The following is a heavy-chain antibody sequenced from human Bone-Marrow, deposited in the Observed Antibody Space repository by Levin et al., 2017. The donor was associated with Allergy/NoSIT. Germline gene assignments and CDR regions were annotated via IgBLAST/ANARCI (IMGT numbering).Heavy chain of an antibody. Sequence: PSETLSLTCTVSGASISHFYWAWIRQPPGKGLEWITYIYYTGTINYNPSLKSRVTISIDTSNNHFSLNLSSVTAADTAVYYCARLPWGGDYFDFWGLGTLVAVSS. D-gene: IGHD7-27*01. CDR3: ARLPWGGDYFDF. CDR2: IYYTGTI. V-gene: IGHV4-59*08. J-gene: IGHJ4*02. CDR1: GASISHFY.